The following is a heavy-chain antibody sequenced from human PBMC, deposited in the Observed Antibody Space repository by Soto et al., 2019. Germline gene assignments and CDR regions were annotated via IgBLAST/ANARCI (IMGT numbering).Heavy chain of an antibody. CDR3: AREIRGGLQVHWFDP. D-gene: IGHD5-12*01. CDR1: GFTFSDYY. Sequence: QVQLVESGGGLVKPGGSLRLSCAASGFTFSDYYMSWIRQAPGKGLEWVSYISSSSSYTNYADSVKGRFTISRDNAKNSLYLQMNSLRAEDTAVYYCAREIRGGLQVHWFDPCGQVTLVTVSS. V-gene: IGHV3-11*05. J-gene: IGHJ5*02. CDR2: ISSSSSYT.